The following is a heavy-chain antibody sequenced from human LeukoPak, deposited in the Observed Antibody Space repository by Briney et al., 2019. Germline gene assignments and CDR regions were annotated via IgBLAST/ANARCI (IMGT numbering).Heavy chain of an antibody. Sequence: ASVKVSFTASGYTFTIYDINWMRQATGQGLEWMGWMSPNSGNTGYAQKFQGRVTMTRDTSTGTAYLELSSLRSEDSAVYYCVRTPPNWGADFWGQGTLVTVSS. CDR2: MSPNSGNT. CDR3: VRTPPNWGADF. V-gene: IGHV1-8*01. D-gene: IGHD7-27*01. J-gene: IGHJ4*02. CDR1: GYTFTIYD.